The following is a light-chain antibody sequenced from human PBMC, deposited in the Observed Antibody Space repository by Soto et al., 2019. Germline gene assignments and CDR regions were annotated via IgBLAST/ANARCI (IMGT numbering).Light chain of an antibody. V-gene: IGLV2-14*01. J-gene: IGLJ1*01. CDR2: DVS. Sequence: QSALTQPASVSGSPGQSITISCTGTSSDVGGYNYVSWYQQHPGKAPKLMIYDVSNRPSGVSNRFSGSKSGSTASLTISGLQAEDEADYYCSSYTSSSFYVFGTGTKLTVL. CDR3: SSYTSSSFYV. CDR1: SSDVGGYNY.